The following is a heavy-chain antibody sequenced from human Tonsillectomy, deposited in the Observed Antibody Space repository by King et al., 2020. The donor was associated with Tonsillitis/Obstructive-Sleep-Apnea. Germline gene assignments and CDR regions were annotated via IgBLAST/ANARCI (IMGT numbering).Heavy chain of an antibody. CDR1: GGPFNGYY. D-gene: IGHD2-2*02. Sequence: VQLQQWGAGLLKPSETLSLSCAVYGGPFNGYYWTLICQPPGKGLEWIGKVNHSGNTTYNPSLKSRITISVDTSKNQFSLTLSSVTAADTAVYYCARGYPAYYFDSWGQGTLVTVSS. CDR2: VNHSGNT. J-gene: IGHJ4*02. V-gene: IGHV4-34*01. CDR3: ARGYPAYYFDS.